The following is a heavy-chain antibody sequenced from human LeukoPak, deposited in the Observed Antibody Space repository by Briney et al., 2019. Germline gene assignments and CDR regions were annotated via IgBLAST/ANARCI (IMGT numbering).Heavy chain of an antibody. D-gene: IGHD4-11*01. CDR2: INTDGRTI. CDR3: VRSAFLTTEFYFDY. J-gene: IGHJ4*01. CDR1: GFTFSRYW. Sequence: GGSLRLSYAAPGFTFSRYWMHWVRQAPGKGLVWVSRINTDGRTITYADSVKGRFTISRDNAKNTLYLQMNSLRAEDTAVYYCVRSAFLTTEFYFDYWGHGTLVTVSS. V-gene: IGHV3-74*01.